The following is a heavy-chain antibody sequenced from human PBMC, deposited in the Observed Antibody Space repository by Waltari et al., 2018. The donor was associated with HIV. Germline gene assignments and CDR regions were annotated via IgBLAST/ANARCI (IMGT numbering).Heavy chain of an antibody. J-gene: IGHJ5*02. CDR1: GLTLRDYA. CDR2: LSSDGTEK. Sequence: VQLVESGGGVVQPGGSLRLSCTAPGLTLRDYAMPCVRPVPGKGLDWVAVLSSDGTEKYYGDSVKGRFTVSRDNSKNTLYLQMTSLTTDDTAMFYCARSASGNYYQDPADTWGQGTLVSVFS. V-gene: IGHV3-30*01. D-gene: IGHD3-10*01. CDR3: ARSASGNYYQDPADT.